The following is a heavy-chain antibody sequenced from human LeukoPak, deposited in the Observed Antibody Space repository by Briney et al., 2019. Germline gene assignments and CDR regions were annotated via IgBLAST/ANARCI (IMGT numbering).Heavy chain of an antibody. V-gene: IGHV3-7*01. CDR1: GFTFSTYW. J-gene: IGHJ4*02. D-gene: IGHD3-10*01. CDR3: ARGLVTMLRGVMGY. CDR2: IKQDGSEK. Sequence: QSGGSLRLSCAASGFTFSTYWMTWVRQAPGKGLEWVANIKQDGSEKTYVDSVGGRFTISRDNAKTSLYLQMNSLRVGDTAIYYCARGLVTMLRGVMGYWGQGTLVTVSS.